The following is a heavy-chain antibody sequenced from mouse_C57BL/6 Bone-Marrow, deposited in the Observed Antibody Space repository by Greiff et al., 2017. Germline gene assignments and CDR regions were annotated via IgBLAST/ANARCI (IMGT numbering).Heavy chain of an antibody. D-gene: IGHD1-1*01. CDR2: IRSKSSNYAT. Sequence: GGGLVQPKGSLKLSCAASGFTFNTYAMHWVRQAPGKGLEWVARIRSKSSNYATYYADPVKDRFTISRDDSQSMLYLQMNNLKTEDTAMYYCVSGTTEEVWFAYWGQGTLVTVSA. V-gene: IGHV10-3*01. J-gene: IGHJ3*01. CDR1: GFTFNTYA. CDR3: VSGTTEEVWFAY.